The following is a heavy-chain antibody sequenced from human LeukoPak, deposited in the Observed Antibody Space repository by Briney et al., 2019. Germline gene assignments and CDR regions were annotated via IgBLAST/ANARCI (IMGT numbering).Heavy chain of an antibody. D-gene: IGHD1-14*01. CDR3: AGYDHTNYLAY. J-gene: IGHJ4*02. V-gene: IGHV4-59*13. CDR2: ISSSGSI. Sequence: PSETLSLTCTVSGGSIGYNYWNWIRQSPERGLEWIGYISSSGSIDYTPSLRSRVTMSLDTSKNHLSLNLRSVSAADTAIYYYAGYDHTNYLAYWGQGILVTVSS. CDR1: GGSIGYNY.